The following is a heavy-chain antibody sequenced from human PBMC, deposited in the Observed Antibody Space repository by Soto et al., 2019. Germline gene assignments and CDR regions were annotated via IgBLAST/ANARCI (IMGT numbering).Heavy chain of an antibody. Sequence: SETLSLTCAVYGGSFSGYYWSWIRQPPGKGLEWIGEINHSGSTNYNPSLKSRVTISVDTSKNQFSLKLSSVTAANTAMYYCARGFPPNRAAAGTSVGASYNWFDPWGQGTLVTVSS. V-gene: IGHV4-34*01. D-gene: IGHD6-13*01. CDR1: GGSFSGYY. J-gene: IGHJ5*02. CDR3: ARGFPPNRAAAGTSVGASYNWFDP. CDR2: INHSGST.